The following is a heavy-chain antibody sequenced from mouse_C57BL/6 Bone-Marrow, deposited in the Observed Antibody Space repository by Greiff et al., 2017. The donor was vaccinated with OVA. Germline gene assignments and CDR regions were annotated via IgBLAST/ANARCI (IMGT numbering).Heavy chain of an antibody. CDR1: GYSITSGYY. CDR3: AREPYGNFDD. D-gene: IGHD1-1*02. V-gene: IGHV3-6*01. CDR2: ISYDGSN. Sequence: EVQLVESGPGLVKPSQSLSLTCSVTGYSITSGYYWNWIRQFPGNKLEWMGYISYDGSNNYNPSLKNRISITRDTSKNQCFLKLNSVTTEDTATYYCAREPYGNFDDWGQGTTLTVSS. J-gene: IGHJ2*01.